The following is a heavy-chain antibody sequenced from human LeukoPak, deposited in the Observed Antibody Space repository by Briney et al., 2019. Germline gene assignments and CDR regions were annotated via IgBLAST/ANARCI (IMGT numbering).Heavy chain of an antibody. Sequence: ASVKVSCKASGYTFTGYYMHWVRQAPGQGLEWMGWINPNSGGTNYAQKFHGRVTMTRDTSISTAYMELRSLRSDDTAVYHCAREGDSSADAFDIWGQGTLVTVSS. CDR2: INPNSGGT. V-gene: IGHV1-2*02. CDR1: GYTFTGYY. CDR3: AREGDSSADAFDI. J-gene: IGHJ4*02. D-gene: IGHD3-22*01.